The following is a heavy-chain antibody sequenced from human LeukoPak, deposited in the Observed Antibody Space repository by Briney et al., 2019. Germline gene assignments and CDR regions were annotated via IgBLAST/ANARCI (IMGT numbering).Heavy chain of an antibody. Sequence: GASVKVSCKASGYTFTSYDINWVRQATGQGLEWMGWMNPNSGNTGYAQKFQGRVTITRNTSISTAYMELSSLRSEDTAVYYCARGRRGINYYYYYMDVWGKETTVTVSS. CDR2: MNPNSGNT. CDR1: GYTFTSYD. V-gene: IGHV1-8*03. D-gene: IGHD3-10*01. J-gene: IGHJ6*03. CDR3: ARGRRGINYYYYYMDV.